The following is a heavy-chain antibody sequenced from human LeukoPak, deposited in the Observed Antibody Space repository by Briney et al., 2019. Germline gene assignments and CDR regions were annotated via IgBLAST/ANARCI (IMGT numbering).Heavy chain of an antibody. CDR3: ARGGALSDGSWHFDF. D-gene: IGHD3-10*01. V-gene: IGHV1-2*02. CDR1: AYTFTGYY. CDR2: INPNSGDA. J-gene: IGHJ4*02. Sequence: GASVKVSCKASAYTFTGYYMHWLRQAPGQGLQWMGSINPNSGDANSAQRFQGRVTMTRDTSISTAYMELNTLRSDDTAVYYCARGGALSDGSWHFDFWGQGTLVTVSS.